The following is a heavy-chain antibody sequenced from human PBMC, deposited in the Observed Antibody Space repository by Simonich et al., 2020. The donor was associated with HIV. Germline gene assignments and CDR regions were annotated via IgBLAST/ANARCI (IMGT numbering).Heavy chain of an antibody. D-gene: IGHD3-3*01. CDR2: INPNSGGK. Sequence: QVQLVQSGAEVKKPGASVKVSCKASGYTFTGYYMYWVRQAPGQGLERMGRINPNSGGKNDEQKFQGRAPMTRDTSISTASMKLSRLRSDDTAVYYCAGEDLRSGSHYRYFDYWGQGTLVTVSS. CDR1: GYTFTGYY. J-gene: IGHJ4*02. V-gene: IGHV1-2*06. CDR3: AGEDLRSGSHYRYFDY.